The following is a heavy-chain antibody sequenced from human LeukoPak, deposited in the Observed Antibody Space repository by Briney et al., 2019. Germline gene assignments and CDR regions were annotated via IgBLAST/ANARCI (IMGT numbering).Heavy chain of an antibody. V-gene: IGHV4-31*03. CDR3: ARTSSTTSSIDY. Sequence: TLSLTCTVSGASISSGGYYWSWIRQRPGKGLVWIGYIYYSGSIYYNSTLPSLKSRVTISVDTSKNQFSLKLSSVTAADTAVYYCARTSSTTSSIDYWGQGTLVTVSS. CDR1: GASISSGGYY. J-gene: IGHJ4*02. D-gene: IGHD2-2*01. CDR2: IYYSGSI.